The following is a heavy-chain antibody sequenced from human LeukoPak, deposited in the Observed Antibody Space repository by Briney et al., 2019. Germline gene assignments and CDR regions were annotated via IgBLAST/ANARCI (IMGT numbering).Heavy chain of an antibody. CDR1: GGTFGSYA. J-gene: IGHJ4*02. Sequence: SVKVSCKASGGTFGSYAISWVRQAPGQGLEWMGGIIPIFGTANYAQKFQGRVTITADESTSTAYMELSSLRSEDTAVYYCARAVLRYFDWLLLPLGYWGQGTLVTVSS. CDR3: ARAVLRYFDWLLLPLGY. CDR2: IIPIFGTA. D-gene: IGHD3-9*01. V-gene: IGHV1-69*01.